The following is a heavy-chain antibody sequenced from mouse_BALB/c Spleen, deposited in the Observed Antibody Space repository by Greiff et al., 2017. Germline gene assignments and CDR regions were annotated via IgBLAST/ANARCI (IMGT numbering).Heavy chain of an antibody. Sequence: EVQRVESGGGLVKPGGSLKLSCAASGFTFSDYYMYWVRQTPEKRLEWVATISDGGSYTYYPDSVKGRFTISRDNAKNNLYLQMSSLKSEDTAMYYCARDYYGSSSSWFAYWGQGTLVTVSA. V-gene: IGHV5-4*02. CDR2: ISDGGSYT. CDR1: GFTFSDYY. D-gene: IGHD1-1*01. J-gene: IGHJ3*01. CDR3: ARDYYGSSSSWFAY.